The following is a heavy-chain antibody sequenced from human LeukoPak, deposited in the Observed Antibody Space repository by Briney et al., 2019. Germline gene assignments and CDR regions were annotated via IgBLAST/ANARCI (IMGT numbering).Heavy chain of an antibody. D-gene: IGHD1-26*01. CDR2: INDGGNII. V-gene: IGHV3-48*03. CDR3: AGGPQYSGSHGY. CDR1: GITFSNFE. J-gene: IGHJ4*02. Sequence: GGSLRLSCAVSGITFSNFEMAWVRQGPGMGLEWLAYINDGGNIIRYADAVKGRFTISRDSVKKSGFLQMNSLRVDDTAVYYCAGGPQYSGSHGYWGQGTLVTVSS.